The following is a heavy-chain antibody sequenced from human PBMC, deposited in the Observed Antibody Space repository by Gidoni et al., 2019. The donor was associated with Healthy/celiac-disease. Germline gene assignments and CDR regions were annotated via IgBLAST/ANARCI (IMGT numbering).Heavy chain of an antibody. CDR3: ARAPDYGDYDYYYMDV. CDR1: GYTFTSYG. V-gene: IGHV1-18*04. J-gene: IGHJ6*03. D-gene: IGHD4-17*01. Sequence: QVQLVQSGAEVQKPVASVKVSCKASGYTFTSYGISWVRQAPGQGLEWMGWLSAYNGNTNYAQKLQGRVTMTTDTSTSTAYMERRNLRSDDTAVYYCARAPDYGDYDYYYMDVWGKGTTVTVSS. CDR2: LSAYNGNT.